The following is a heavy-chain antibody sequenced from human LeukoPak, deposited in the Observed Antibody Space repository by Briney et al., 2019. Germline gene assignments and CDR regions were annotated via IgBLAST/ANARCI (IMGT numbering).Heavy chain of an antibody. V-gene: IGHV4-34*01. CDR1: GGSFSGYY. J-gene: IGHJ4*02. CDR3: ASEWLPHEVFDY. D-gene: IGHD6-19*01. CDR2: INHSGST. Sequence: PSETLSLTCAVYGGSFSGYYWSWIRQPPGKGLEWIGEINHSGSTNYNPSLKSRVTISVDTSKNQFSLKLSSVTAADTAVYYCASEWLPHEVFDYWGQGTLVTASS.